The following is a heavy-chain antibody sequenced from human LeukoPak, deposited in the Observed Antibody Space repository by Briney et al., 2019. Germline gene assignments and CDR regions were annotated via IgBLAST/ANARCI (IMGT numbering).Heavy chain of an antibody. CDR2: INWNGDTI. Sequence: HPGGSLRLSCAASGFTFDDYAMYWVRQAPGKGLEWVSDINWNGDTIAYADSVKGRFTISRDNAKNSLYLQMNSLKPEDTALYFCARRRSGSYYFDYWGQGTLVTVSS. D-gene: IGHD3-3*01. CDR3: ARRRSGSYYFDY. J-gene: IGHJ4*02. CDR1: GFTFDDYA. V-gene: IGHV3-9*01.